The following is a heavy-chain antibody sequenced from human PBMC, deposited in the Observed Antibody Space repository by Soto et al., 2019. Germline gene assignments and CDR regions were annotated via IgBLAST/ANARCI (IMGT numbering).Heavy chain of an antibody. V-gene: IGHV4-31*02. Sequence: TSETLSLTCTVSGGSISSGGYYWSWIRQHPGKGLEWIGYIYYSGSTYYNPSLKSRVTISVDTSKNQFSLKLSSVTAADTAVYYCARTYYDILTGYIPGFDYWGQGTLVTVSP. J-gene: IGHJ4*02. CDR1: GGSISSGGYY. D-gene: IGHD3-9*01. CDR3: ARTYYDILTGYIPGFDY. CDR2: IYYSGST.